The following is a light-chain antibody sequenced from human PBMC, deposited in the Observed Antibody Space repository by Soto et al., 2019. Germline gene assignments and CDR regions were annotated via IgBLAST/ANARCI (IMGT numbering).Light chain of an antibody. CDR2: ENN. J-gene: IGLJ1*01. V-gene: IGLV1-40*01. CDR3: QSYDSSLSGYV. Sequence: QPVLTQPPSVSEAPGQRVTISCTGSISNIGAGYEAHWYQQVPGTAPKLLIYENNNRPSGVPDRFSGSKSGTSASLAITGLQAEDEAEYYCQSYDSSLSGYVFGTGTKLTVL. CDR1: ISNIGAGYE.